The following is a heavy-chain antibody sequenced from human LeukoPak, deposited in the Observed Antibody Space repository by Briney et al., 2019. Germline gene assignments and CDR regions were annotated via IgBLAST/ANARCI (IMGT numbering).Heavy chain of an antibody. J-gene: IGHJ5*02. CDR3: AKGGYCSSTSCYVGWFDP. Sequence: GGSLRLSRAASGFTFSSYVMNWVRQAPGKGLEWVSVISGGGGSTYYADSVKGRFTISRDNSKNTLFLQMNSLRAEDTAVYYCAKGGYCSSTSCYVGWFDPWGQGTLVTVSS. V-gene: IGHV3-23*01. CDR1: GFTFSSYV. D-gene: IGHD2-2*01. CDR2: ISGGGGST.